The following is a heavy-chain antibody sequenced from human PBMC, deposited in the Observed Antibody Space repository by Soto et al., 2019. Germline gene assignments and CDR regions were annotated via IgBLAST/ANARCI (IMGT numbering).Heavy chain of an antibody. Sequence: SETLSLTCAVYGGSFSGYYWSWIRQPPGKGLEWIGEINHSGSTNYNPSLKSRVTISVDTSKNQFSLKLSSVTAADTAVYYCARGEAYYDILTGYSNGYYYYGMDVWGQGTTVTVSS. CDR1: GGSFSGYY. CDR3: ARGEAYYDILTGYSNGYYYYGMDV. V-gene: IGHV4-34*01. J-gene: IGHJ6*02. CDR2: INHSGST. D-gene: IGHD3-9*01.